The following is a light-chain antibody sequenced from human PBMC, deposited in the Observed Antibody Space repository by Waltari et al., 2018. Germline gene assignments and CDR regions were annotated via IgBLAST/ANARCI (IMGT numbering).Light chain of an antibody. CDR1: QLGNKY. J-gene: IGLJ2*01. CDR2: QDT. Sequence: SYEVTQPPSMSVSPRQTASITCSGDQLGNKYVSWYQQKSGQSPLLVIYQDTKRPSGILERFSGSKSGNTATLTISGTQAMDEADYYCQAWDSSSVIFGGGTKLTVL. V-gene: IGLV3-1*01. CDR3: QAWDSSSVI.